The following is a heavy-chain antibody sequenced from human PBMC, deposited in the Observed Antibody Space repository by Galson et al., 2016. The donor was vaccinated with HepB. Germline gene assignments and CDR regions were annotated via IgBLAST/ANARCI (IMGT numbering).Heavy chain of an antibody. Sequence: TLSLTCAVYGGSFSGYYWTWIRQSPGGGLEWIGEINLGGSTTYNPSLKSRVTISLDASKNPFSLNLSSVTSADTAAYFCARQPVTLYYFDSWGQGTLVTVSS. CDR3: ARQPVTLYYFDS. D-gene: IGHD3-16*02. CDR1: GGSFSGYY. J-gene: IGHJ4*02. CDR2: INLGGST. V-gene: IGHV4-34*01.